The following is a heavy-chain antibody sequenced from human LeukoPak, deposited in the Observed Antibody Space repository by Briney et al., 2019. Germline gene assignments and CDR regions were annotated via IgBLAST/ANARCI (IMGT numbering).Heavy chain of an antibody. CDR1: GFTFSNAW. V-gene: IGHV3-33*08. CDR2: IWYDGSNK. D-gene: IGHD3-10*01. J-gene: IGHJ4*02. CDR3: AGNYGPYYFDY. Sequence: GGSLRLSCAASGFTFSNAWMNWVRQAPGKGLEWVAVIWYDGSNKYYADSVKGRFTISRDNSKNTLYLQMNSLRAEDTAVYYCAGNYGPYYFDYWGQGTLVTVSS.